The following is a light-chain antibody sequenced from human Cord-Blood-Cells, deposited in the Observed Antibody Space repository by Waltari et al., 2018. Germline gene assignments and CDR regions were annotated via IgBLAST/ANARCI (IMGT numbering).Light chain of an antibody. CDR3: SSYTSSSTSV. Sequence: QSPLTHPAPVSGPPGRWITISGPGTGSDVGVFNYVPWYQQHPGKAPKLMIYVASRRPSGVSNRFSGSKSGNTASLTISGLQAEDEADYYCSSYTSSSTSVFGGGTKLTVL. CDR1: GSDVGVFNY. CDR2: VAS. V-gene: IGLV2-14*01. J-gene: IGLJ3*02.